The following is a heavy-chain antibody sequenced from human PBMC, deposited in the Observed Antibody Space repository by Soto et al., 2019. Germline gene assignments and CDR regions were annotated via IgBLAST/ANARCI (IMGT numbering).Heavy chain of an antibody. CDR2: IYYSGST. V-gene: IGHV4-39*01. Sequence: QSQTLSLTCTVSGGSISSSSYYWGWIRQPPGKGLEWIGSIYYSGSTYYNPSLKSRVTISVDTSKNQFSLKLSSVTAADTAVYYCARRRDIVVVPAAIPAYYFDYWGQGTLVTVSS. J-gene: IGHJ4*02. D-gene: IGHD2-2*01. CDR1: GGSISSSSYY. CDR3: ARRRDIVVVPAAIPAYYFDY.